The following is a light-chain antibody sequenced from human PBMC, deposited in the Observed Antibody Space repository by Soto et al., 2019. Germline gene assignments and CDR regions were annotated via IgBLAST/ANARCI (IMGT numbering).Light chain of an antibody. CDR2: GAF. J-gene: IGKJ1*01. V-gene: IGKV3-15*01. CDR3: QQYNNWPRT. CDR1: QSVSSN. Sequence: EIVMTQSPVTLSVSPGERATLSCRASQSVSSNLAWYQHKPGQAPSLLIYGAFTRATGIPARFSGSGSGTEFTLTISSLQSEDFAVYYCQQYNNWPRTFGQGTKVDIK.